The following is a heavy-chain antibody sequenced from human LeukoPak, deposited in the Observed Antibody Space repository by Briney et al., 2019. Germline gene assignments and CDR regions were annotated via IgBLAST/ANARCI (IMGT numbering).Heavy chain of an antibody. Sequence: PGGSLRLSCAASGFTFSSHWMHWVRQAPGKGLVWVSRINSDGSSISYADSVKGRFTISRDNAKNTLYLQMNSLRAEDTAVYYCARVDHGSGSYRFDPWGQGTLVTVSS. CDR1: GFTFSSHW. D-gene: IGHD3-10*01. V-gene: IGHV3-74*01. CDR2: INSDGSSI. J-gene: IGHJ5*02. CDR3: ARVDHGSGSYRFDP.